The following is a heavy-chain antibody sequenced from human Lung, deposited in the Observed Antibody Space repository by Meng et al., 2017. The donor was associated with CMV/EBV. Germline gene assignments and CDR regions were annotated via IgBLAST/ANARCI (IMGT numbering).Heavy chain of an antibody. CDR3: ARASYGSGSPLGESWFDP. V-gene: IGHV4-31*03. D-gene: IGHD3-10*01. J-gene: IGHJ5*02. Sequence: QVQEPGPGLVKPSTTLALTCPVSGGSISSGGYYWSWIRQHPGKGLEWIGYIHSSGSTYYNPSLRSRLTISVDTSKNQFSLKLSSVTAADAAVYYCARASYGSGSPLGESWFDPWGQGTLVTVSS. CDR1: GGSISSGGYY. CDR2: IHSSGST.